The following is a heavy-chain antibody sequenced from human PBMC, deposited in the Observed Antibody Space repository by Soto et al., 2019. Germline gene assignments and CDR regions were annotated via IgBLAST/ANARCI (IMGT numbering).Heavy chain of an antibody. Sequence: KTSETLSLTCAVYGGSFSGYYWSWIRQPPGKGLEWIGEINHSGSTNYNPSLKSRVTISVDTSKNQFSLKLSSVTAADTAVYYCARFWTGYYGWGNWFDPWGQGTLVTVSS. CDR2: INHSGST. V-gene: IGHV4-34*01. D-gene: IGHD3-9*01. CDR1: GGSFSGYY. CDR3: ARFWTGYYGWGNWFDP. J-gene: IGHJ5*02.